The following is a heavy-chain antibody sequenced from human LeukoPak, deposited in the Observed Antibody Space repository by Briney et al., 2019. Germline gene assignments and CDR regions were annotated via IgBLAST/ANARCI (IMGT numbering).Heavy chain of an antibody. CDR3: ARERPNRLVVVAATKYNWFDP. CDR2: INPSGCST. Sequence: GASVKVSCKASGYTFTSYYMHWVRQAPGQGLEWMGIINPSGCSTSYAQKFQGRVTMTRDTSTSTVYMELSSLRSEDTAVYYCARERPNRLVVVAATKYNWFDPWGQGTLVTVSS. V-gene: IGHV1-46*01. D-gene: IGHD2-15*01. CDR1: GYTFTSYY. J-gene: IGHJ5*02.